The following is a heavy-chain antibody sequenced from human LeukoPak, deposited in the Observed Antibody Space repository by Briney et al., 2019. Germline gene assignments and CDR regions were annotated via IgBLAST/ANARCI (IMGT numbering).Heavy chain of an antibody. CDR3: ARGSGATTPRRYYYYMDV. D-gene: IGHD5-12*01. CDR2: TNHSGST. J-gene: IGHJ6*03. V-gene: IGHV4-34*01. Sequence: SETLSLTCPVYGGSFSGYYWSWIRQPPGKGLEWTGETNHSGSTNYNPSLKSRVTISVDTSKNQFSLKLSSVTAADTAVYYCARGSGATTPRRYYYYMDVWGKGTTVTVSS. CDR1: GGSFSGYY.